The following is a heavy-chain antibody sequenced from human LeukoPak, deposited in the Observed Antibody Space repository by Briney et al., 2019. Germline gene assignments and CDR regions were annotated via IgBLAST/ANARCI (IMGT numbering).Heavy chain of an antibody. CDR3: ARGYYYDSSGYLDAFDI. J-gene: IGHJ3*02. V-gene: IGHV4-38-2*02. D-gene: IGHD3-22*01. CDR1: GYSISSGHY. Sequence: SETPSLTCTVSGYSISSGHYWGWIRQPPGKGLEWIGNIYHTGSTNYNPSLKSRFTISVDTSKNQFSLKLSSVTAADTAVYYCARGYYYDSSGYLDAFDIWGQGTMVTVSS. CDR2: IYHTGST.